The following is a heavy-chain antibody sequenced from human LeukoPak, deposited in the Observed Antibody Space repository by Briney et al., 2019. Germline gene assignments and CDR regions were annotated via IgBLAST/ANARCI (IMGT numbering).Heavy chain of an antibody. CDR2: IIPIFGTA. D-gene: IGHD6-19*01. CDR1: GGTFSSYA. V-gene: IGHV1-69*06. Sequence: GASAKVSCKASGGTFSSYAIRWVRQAPGQGLEWMEGIIPIFGTANYAQKFQGRVTITADKSTSTDYMELSSLNSEETAVYYCARVVGGWYALFYYYYYMDVWGKGTTVTVSS. J-gene: IGHJ6*03. CDR3: ARVVGGWYALFYYYYYMDV.